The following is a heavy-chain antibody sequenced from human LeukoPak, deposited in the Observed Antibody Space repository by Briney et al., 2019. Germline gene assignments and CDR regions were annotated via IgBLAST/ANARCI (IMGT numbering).Heavy chain of an antibody. Sequence: SETLSLTCTVSGASISSYYWSWIRQPPGKGLEWIGYIYYSGSTNYNPSLKSRVTISVDTSKNQFSLKLSSVTAADTAVYYCARVSLYYSSSWFNWFDPWGQGTLVTVSS. CDR3: ARVSLYYSSSWFNWFDP. J-gene: IGHJ5*02. CDR2: IYYSGST. V-gene: IGHV4-59*01. D-gene: IGHD6-13*01. CDR1: GASISSYY.